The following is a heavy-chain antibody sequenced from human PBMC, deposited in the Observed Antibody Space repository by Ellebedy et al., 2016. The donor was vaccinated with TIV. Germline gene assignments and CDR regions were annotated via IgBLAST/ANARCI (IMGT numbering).Heavy chain of an antibody. J-gene: IGHJ5*02. V-gene: IGHV1-8*01. CDR1: GYTFTNFD. CDR2: MNPKTGDT. D-gene: IGHD1-1*01. CDR3: ARGGTTGEKNWFDP. Sequence: AASVKVSCKASGYTFTNFDINWVRQASGQGLEWMGWMNPKTGDTVYSQKFQGRLTMTTNTPMTTAYMDLTDLTSEDTAVYYCARGGTTGEKNWFDPWGQGTLVIVSS.